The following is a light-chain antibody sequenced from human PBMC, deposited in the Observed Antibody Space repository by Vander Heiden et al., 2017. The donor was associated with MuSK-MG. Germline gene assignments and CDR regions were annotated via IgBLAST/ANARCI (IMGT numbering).Light chain of an antibody. V-gene: IGKV2-28*01. CDR2: LAS. CDR1: QSLLHSNGYNY. J-gene: IGKJ4*01. Sequence: DMVMTQSPLYLPVTPGEPASISCRSSQSLLHSNGYNYLDWYLQKPGQSPQLLIYLASNPASRVPDRFSGSGSGTDFTLKISRVDAEDVGVYYCMQAQSAFGGGTKVEIK. CDR3: MQAQSA.